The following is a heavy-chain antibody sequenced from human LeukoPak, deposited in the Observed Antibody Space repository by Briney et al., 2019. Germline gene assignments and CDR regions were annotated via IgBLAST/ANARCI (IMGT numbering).Heavy chain of an antibody. Sequence: PGGTLRLSCAASEFTFSRYGMSWVRQAPGKGLEWVSSISGSSGSTYYADSVKGRFTISRDNSKNTLYLQMNSLRAEDTAVYYCAKDGWGDGYNLWGHPSQPDYWGQGTLVTVSS. CDR3: AKDGWGDGYNLWGHPSQPDY. CDR1: EFTFSRYG. V-gene: IGHV3-23*01. CDR2: ISGSSGST. J-gene: IGHJ4*02. D-gene: IGHD5-24*01.